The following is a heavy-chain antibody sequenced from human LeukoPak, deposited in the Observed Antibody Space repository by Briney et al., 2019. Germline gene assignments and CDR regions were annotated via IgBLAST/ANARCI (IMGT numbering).Heavy chain of an antibody. CDR1: GGSFSGYY. V-gene: IGHV4-34*01. D-gene: IGHD3-22*01. CDR2: INHSGST. J-gene: IGHJ4*02. Sequence: PSETLPLTCAVYGGSFSGYYWSWIRQPPGKGLEWIGEINHSGSTNYNPSLKSRVTISVDTSKNQFSLKLSSVTAADTAVYYCARGRRYYDSSVIDYWGQGTLVTVSS. CDR3: ARGRRYYDSSVIDY.